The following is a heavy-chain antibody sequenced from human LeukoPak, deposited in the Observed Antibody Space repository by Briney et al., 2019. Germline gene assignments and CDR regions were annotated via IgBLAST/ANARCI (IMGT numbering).Heavy chain of an antibody. J-gene: IGHJ4*02. CDR1: GFVFSSYA. D-gene: IGHD3-9*01. Sequence: GGSLRLSCAASGFVFSSYAMHWVRQAPGKGLEWVSTISSGATHTYYPDSVKGRFTISRDNAKNSLYLQMNSLRAEGTAVYYCASEPTFYDILTGYYIDGRRYFDYWGQGTLVTVSS. V-gene: IGHV3-21*04. CDR3: ASEPTFYDILTGYYIDGRRYFDY. CDR2: ISSGATHT.